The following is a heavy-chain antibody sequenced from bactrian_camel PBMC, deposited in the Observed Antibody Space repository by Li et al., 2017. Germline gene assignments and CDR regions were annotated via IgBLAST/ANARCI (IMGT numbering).Heavy chain of an antibody. J-gene: IGHJ6*01. CDR3: AARPINTRDCVAGGRAEFGY. D-gene: IGHD1*01. Sequence: SGAGSVQAGGSLTLSCVASGVIVSSYSMAWFRQVPGKERAGVAAIDIRGRQTYTDSVKGRFTISKDDAKNTLYLQMNDLRPEDTAMYYCAARPINTRDCVAGGRAEFGYWGQGTQVTVS. CDR2: IDIRGRQ. CDR1: GVIVSSYS. V-gene: IGHV3S53*01.